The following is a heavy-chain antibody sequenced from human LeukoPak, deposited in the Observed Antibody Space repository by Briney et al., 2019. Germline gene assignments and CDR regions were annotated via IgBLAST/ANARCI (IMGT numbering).Heavy chain of an antibody. D-gene: IGHD7-27*01. J-gene: IGHJ4*02. CDR2: ISGSGGST. Sequence: PGGSLRLSCAASGFTFSNYAMSWVRQAPGKGLEWVSVISGSGGSTYYADSVKGRLTISRDNSKNTLYLQMNSLRAEDTAVYYCAKAPTNWDSGYWGQGTLVTVSS. V-gene: IGHV3-23*01. CDR3: AKAPTNWDSGY. CDR1: GFTFSNYA.